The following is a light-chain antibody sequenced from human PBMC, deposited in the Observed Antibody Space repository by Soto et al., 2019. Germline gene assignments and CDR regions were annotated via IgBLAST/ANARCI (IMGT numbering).Light chain of an antibody. Sequence: MTQSPSPLYVSPGERGTLSCRTSHSVNSHVAWYQQKPGQAPRLLIHGVFTRATGIPARFSGSGSGTEFTLTISTLQSEDFAVYYCQQYSNWPGTFGQGTKVDIK. J-gene: IGKJ1*01. V-gene: IGKV3-15*01. CDR3: QQYSNWPGT. CDR1: HSVNSH. CDR2: GVF.